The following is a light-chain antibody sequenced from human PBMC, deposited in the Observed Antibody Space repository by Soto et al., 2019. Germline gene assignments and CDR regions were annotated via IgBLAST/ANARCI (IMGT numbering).Light chain of an antibody. CDR3: HQYEDGPYT. V-gene: IGKV3-15*01. CDR2: GAS. Sequence: EIVMTQSPATLSVSPGERATLSCRASQSVSSNVAWYQQIPGQTPRLLIYGASTRATTIPVRFSGSGSGTEFTLTISSLQSEDFAVYYCHQYEDGPYTFGQGTKVEI. J-gene: IGKJ2*01. CDR1: QSVSSN.